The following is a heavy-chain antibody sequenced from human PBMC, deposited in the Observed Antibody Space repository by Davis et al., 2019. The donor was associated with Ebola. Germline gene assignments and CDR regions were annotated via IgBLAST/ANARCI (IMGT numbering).Heavy chain of an antibody. V-gene: IGHV1-8*02. CDR3: ARVSSSITIFGVVISYYFDY. J-gene: IGHJ4*02. CDR1: GYTFTSHD. D-gene: IGHD3-3*01. Sequence: ASVKVSCKASGYTFTSHDINWVRQATGQGLEWMGWMNPNSGNTGYAQKFQGRVTMTRNTSISTVYMELSSLRSEDTAVYYCARVSSSITIFGVVISYYFDYWGQGTLVTVSS. CDR2: MNPNSGNT.